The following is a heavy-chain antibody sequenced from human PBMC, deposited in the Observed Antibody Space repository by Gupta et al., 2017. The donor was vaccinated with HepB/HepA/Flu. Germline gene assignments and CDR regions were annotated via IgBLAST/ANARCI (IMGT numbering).Heavy chain of an antibody. CDR3: ASYYYDSSDYSGGVGY. CDR1: GFTFSNHE. CDR2: ISSSGSII. D-gene: IGHD3-22*01. V-gene: IGHV3-48*03. J-gene: IGHJ4*02. Sequence: EVQVVESGGGLVQPGGSLRLSCAASGFTFSNHEMNWVRQAPGKGLEWVSFISSSGSIIYYADSVKGRFTISRDNAKNSLYLQMTSLRVEDTAVYYCASYYYDSSDYSGGVGYWGQGTLVTVSS.